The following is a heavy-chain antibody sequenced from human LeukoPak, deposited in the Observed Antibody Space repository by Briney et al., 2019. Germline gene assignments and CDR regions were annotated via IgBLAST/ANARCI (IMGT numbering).Heavy chain of an antibody. D-gene: IGHD1-26*01. J-gene: IGHJ5*02. Sequence: PSETLSLTCAVYGGSFSGYYWSWIRQPPGKGLEWIGEINHSGSTNYNPSLKSRVTISVDTSKNQFSLKLSSVTAADTAVYYCARRRRSGSYYPHNWFDPWGQGTLVTVSS. CDR1: GGSFSGYY. CDR3: ARRRRSGSYYPHNWFDP. CDR2: INHSGST. V-gene: IGHV4-34*01.